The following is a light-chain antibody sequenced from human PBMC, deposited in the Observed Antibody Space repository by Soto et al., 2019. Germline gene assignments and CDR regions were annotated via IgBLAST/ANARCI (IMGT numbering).Light chain of an antibody. CDR3: QQYNNYPWT. J-gene: IGKJ1*01. V-gene: IGKV1-5*03. CDR1: QSISSW. CDR2: KAS. Sequence: DIQMTHSPSTLSASVGDRVTITCRASQSISSWLDWYQQKPGKATKLLIYKASSLESGVPSRFSGSGSGIEFTLSISSLQPNNFSTYYCQQYNNYPWTFGQGTKVDIK.